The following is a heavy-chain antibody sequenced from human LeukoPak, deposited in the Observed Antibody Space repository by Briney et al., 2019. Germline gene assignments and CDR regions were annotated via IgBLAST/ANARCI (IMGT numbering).Heavy chain of an antibody. V-gene: IGHV1-69*04. D-gene: IGHD5-18*01. Sequence: SVKVSCKASGGTFSSYAISWVRQAPGQGLEWMGRIIPILGIANYAQKFQGRVTITADKSTSTAYMELSSLRSEDTAVYYCARSIPTPVDTATVDYWGQGTLVTVSS. CDR3: ARSIPTPVDTATVDY. CDR2: IIPILGIA. CDR1: GGTFSSYA. J-gene: IGHJ4*02.